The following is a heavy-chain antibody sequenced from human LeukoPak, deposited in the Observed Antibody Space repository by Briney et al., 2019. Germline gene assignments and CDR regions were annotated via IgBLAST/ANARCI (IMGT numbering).Heavy chain of an antibody. Sequence: GGSLRLSCVASGFTFSNYHMNWVRQAPGKGLEWVSSISRSSDYIYYADSVKGRFTVSRDNGENSLFLQMNSLRAEETAVYYCARTEFCGGDCHLDYWGQGTLVTVSS. CDR2: ISRSSDYI. CDR1: GFTFSNYH. J-gene: IGHJ4*02. D-gene: IGHD2-21*02. V-gene: IGHV3-21*01. CDR3: ARTEFCGGDCHLDY.